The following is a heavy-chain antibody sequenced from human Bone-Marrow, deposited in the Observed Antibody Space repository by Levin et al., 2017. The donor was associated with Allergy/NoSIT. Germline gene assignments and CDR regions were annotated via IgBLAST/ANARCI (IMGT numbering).Heavy chain of an antibody. Sequence: SVKVSCKASGGRFNTDVINWVRQAPGQGLEWVGGIIPIFPTTSYAQKFQDRLILTADKSTNTAYMQLSRLRSDDTAVYYCARASPAGPNDSWGQGTLITVS. V-gene: IGHV1-69*06. CDR3: ARASPAGPNDS. CDR1: GGRFNTDV. CDR2: IIPIFPTT. J-gene: IGHJ4*02. D-gene: IGHD6-19*01.